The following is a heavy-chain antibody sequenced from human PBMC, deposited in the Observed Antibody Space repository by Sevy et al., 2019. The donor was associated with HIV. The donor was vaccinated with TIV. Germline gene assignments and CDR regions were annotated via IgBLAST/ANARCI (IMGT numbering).Heavy chain of an antibody. J-gene: IGHJ4*02. V-gene: IGHV3-21*01. CDR2: ISSSSSYI. CDR3: ARDLRVGAVYYFDY. D-gene: IGHD1-26*01. CDR1: GITFSSYS. Sequence: GGSLRLSCAASGITFSSYSMNWVRQAPGKGLEWVSSISSSSSYIYYADSVKGRFTISRDNAKNSLYLQMNSLRAEDTAVYYCARDLRVGAVYYFDYWGQGTLVTVSS.